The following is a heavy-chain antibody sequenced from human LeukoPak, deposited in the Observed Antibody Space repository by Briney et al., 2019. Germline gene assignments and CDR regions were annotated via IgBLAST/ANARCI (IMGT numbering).Heavy chain of an antibody. CDR1: GFTFSSYA. CDR2: ISGSGGST. D-gene: IGHD3-22*01. Sequence: GGSLRLSCAASGFTFSSYAMSWVRQAPGKGLEWVSAISGSGGSTYYADSVKGRFTISRDNSKNTLYLQVNSLRAEDTAVYYCAPLGSSGYHFDYWGQGTLVTVSS. CDR3: APLGSSGYHFDY. V-gene: IGHV3-23*01. J-gene: IGHJ4*02.